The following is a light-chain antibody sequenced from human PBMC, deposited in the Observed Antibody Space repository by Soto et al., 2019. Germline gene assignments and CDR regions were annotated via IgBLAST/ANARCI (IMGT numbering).Light chain of an antibody. CDR1: QSISSY. CDR2: AAS. J-gene: IGKJ4*02. CDR3: QQSYRTPQLT. V-gene: IGKV1-39*01. Sequence: DIQMTQSPSSLSASVGDRVTITCRASQSISSYLNWYQQKPGKAPKLLIYAASSLQSGVPSRFSCSGSGTDFTLTISSLQPEDFATYYCQQSYRTPQLTFGGGTKVEIK.